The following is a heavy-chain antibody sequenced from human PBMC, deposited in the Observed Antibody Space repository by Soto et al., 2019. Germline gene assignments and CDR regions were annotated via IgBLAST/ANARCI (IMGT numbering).Heavy chain of an antibody. CDR3: ARDPESDFSSGTNWFDP. J-gene: IGHJ5*02. V-gene: IGHV1-18*01. CDR1: GYTFTSYG. D-gene: IGHD3-3*01. Sequence: GASVKVSCKASGYTFTSYGISWVRHAPGQGLEWMGWISAYNGNTNYAQKLQGRVTMTTDTSTSTAYMELRSLRSDDTAVYYCARDPESDFSSGTNWFDPWGQGTLVTAAS. CDR2: ISAYNGNT.